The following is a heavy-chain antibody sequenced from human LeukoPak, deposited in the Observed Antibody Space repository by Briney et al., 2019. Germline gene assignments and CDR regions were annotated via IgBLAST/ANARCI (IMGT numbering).Heavy chain of an antibody. Sequence: PGGSLRLSCAGSGFTFSSYDMHWVRQVTGKGLEWVSAIGTVADTYYPDSVKGRFTISRENAKNSLYLQMNSLRAEDTAVYYCARVGDYYDSSGLIDYWGQGTLVTVSS. J-gene: IGHJ4*02. D-gene: IGHD3-22*01. CDR1: GFTFSSYD. CDR2: IGTVADT. CDR3: ARVGDYYDSSGLIDY. V-gene: IGHV3-13*01.